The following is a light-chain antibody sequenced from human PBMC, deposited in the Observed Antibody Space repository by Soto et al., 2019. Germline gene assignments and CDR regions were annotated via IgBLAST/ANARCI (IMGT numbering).Light chain of an antibody. Sequence: EIVLTQSPGTLSLSPRERATLSCRASQRVSSSYLAWYQQKPGQAPRLLIYGASSRATGIPDRFSGSGSGTDFTLTISRLEPEDFAVYYCQQYGSSPGTFGQGTKVEIK. CDR1: QRVSSSY. CDR3: QQYGSSPGT. J-gene: IGKJ1*01. V-gene: IGKV3-20*01. CDR2: GAS.